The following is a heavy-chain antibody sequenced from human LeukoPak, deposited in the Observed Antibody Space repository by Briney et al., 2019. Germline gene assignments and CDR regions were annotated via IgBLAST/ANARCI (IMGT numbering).Heavy chain of an antibody. CDR2: IRYDGNNK. Sequence: GGSLRLSCAASGFTFSSYGMHWVRQAPGKGLEWVAFIRYDGNNKYYSDSVKGRFTISRDNSKNTLYLQMNSLRAEDTAVYYCAKDIVVVGAATNSADAFGIWGQGTMVTVSS. CDR1: GFTFSSYG. CDR3: AKDIVVVGAATNSADAFGI. J-gene: IGHJ3*02. D-gene: IGHD2-15*01. V-gene: IGHV3-30*02.